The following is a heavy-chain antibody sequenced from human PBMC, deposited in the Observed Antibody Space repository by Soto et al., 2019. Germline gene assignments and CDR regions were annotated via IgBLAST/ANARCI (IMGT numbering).Heavy chain of an antibody. Sequence: QLQLQESGSGLVKPSQTLSLMCAVSGDSISSGAYSWNWIRQPPEKGLEWIGYIYHSGSTYYNPSLKSRVTISVDKSKNHFSLKLSSVTAADTAVYHCAREGTYYDSGGYSYIWGQGTLVTVSS. D-gene: IGHD3-22*01. CDR2: IYHSGST. CDR3: AREGTYYDSGGYSYI. V-gene: IGHV4-30-2*01. J-gene: IGHJ4*02. CDR1: GDSISSGAYS.